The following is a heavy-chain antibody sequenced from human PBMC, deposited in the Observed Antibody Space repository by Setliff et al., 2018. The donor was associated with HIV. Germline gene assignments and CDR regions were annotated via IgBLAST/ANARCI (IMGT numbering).Heavy chain of an antibody. V-gene: IGHV3-15*01. CDR2: IKSKIDGGTT. Sequence: PVGSLRLSCAASGFTFSNAWMTWVRQVSGKGLEWVGRIKSKIDGGTTDYAAPVKGRFTISRDDSKNTLYLQMNSLKTEDTAVYYCTTGEGGTYRYNYFDPWGQGTLVTVSS. CDR3: TTGEGGTYRYNYFDP. D-gene: IGHD1-26*01. J-gene: IGHJ5*02. CDR1: GFTFSNAW.